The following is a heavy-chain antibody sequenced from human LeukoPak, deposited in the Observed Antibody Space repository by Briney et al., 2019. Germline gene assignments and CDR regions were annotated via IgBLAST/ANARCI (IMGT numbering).Heavy chain of an antibody. Sequence: PGGSLRLSCAASGFSFSSFWMNWVRQAPGKGLEWVANIKEDGSEKYYVDSVKGRVTISRDNANKSLYLQMNSLRAEDTAVYYCARHGLDYRGQGTPVTVSS. CDR3: ARHGLDY. V-gene: IGHV3-7*01. CDR2: IKEDGSEK. CDR1: GFSFSSFW. D-gene: IGHD2-8*01. J-gene: IGHJ4*02.